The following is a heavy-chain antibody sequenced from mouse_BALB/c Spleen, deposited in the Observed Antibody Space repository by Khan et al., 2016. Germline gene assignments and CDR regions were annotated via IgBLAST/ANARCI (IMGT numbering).Heavy chain of an antibody. CDR1: GFSIIAYG. V-gene: IGHV2-6-7*01. Sequence: VQLKESGPGLVAPSQSLSITCTVSGFSIIAYGVNWVRQPPGKGLEWLGMIWGDGSTDYNSALKSRLNITKDNSKRQAFLKLNSPQTDDTPKHYSASGGWGYYAMDYWGQGTSGTVSS. CDR3: ASGGWGYYAMDY. CDR2: IWGDGST. J-gene: IGHJ4*01.